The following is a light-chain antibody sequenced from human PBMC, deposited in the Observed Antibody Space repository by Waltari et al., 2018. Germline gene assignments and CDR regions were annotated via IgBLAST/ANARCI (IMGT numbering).Light chain of an antibody. CDR1: SSDVAGYNY. Sequence: QSALTQPRSVSGSPGQSVPISCTGNSSDVAGYNYVSWYQQHPGKAPKLMIYDVSKRPSGVPDRFSGSNSGNTASLTISGLQAEDEADYYCCSYAGSYTFVVFGGGTKLTVL. J-gene: IGLJ2*01. V-gene: IGLV2-11*01. CDR3: CSYAGSYTFVV. CDR2: DVS.